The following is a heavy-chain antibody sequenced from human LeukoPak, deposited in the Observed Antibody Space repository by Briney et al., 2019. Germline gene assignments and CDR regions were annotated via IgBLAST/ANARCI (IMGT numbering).Heavy chain of an antibody. V-gene: IGHV1-2*02. D-gene: IGHD4-17*01. CDR2: INPNSSST. Sequence: ASVKVSCKASGYTFICYNMRWVRQAPGQGLEWLGWINPNSSSTNYAKNFQGRVTMTRDTSISTAYMELSRLRSDDTALYYCARAHPEYGDPFDYWGQGTLVTVSS. J-gene: IGHJ4*02. CDR1: GYTFICYN. CDR3: ARAHPEYGDPFDY.